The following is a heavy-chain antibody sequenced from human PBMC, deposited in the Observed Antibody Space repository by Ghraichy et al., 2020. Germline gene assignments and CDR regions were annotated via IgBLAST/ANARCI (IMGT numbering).Heavy chain of an antibody. Sequence: SQTLSLTCTVSGGSVSSGSYYWSWIRQPPGKGLEWIGYIYYSGSTNYNPSLKSRVTISVDTSKNQFSLKLSSVTAADTAVYYCARGGNSRLTYYYYYYMDVWGKGTTVTVSS. V-gene: IGHV4-61*01. J-gene: IGHJ6*03. CDR1: GGSVSSGSYY. CDR3: ARGGNSRLTYYYYYYMDV. CDR2: IYYSGST. D-gene: IGHD1-7*01.